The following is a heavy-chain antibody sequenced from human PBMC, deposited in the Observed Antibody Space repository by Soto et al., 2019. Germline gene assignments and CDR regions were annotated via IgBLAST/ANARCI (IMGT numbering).Heavy chain of an antibody. Sequence: TSETLSLTCSVSGASFTSAVYYCSWIRQLPGKGLEWIGYIQNSVSTIYSPSLKSRATISVDTSKNQFSLRLSSVTAADTAMYYCAMSRSGILDSWGQGTLVTVSS. CDR1: GASFTSAVYY. V-gene: IGHV4-31*03. D-gene: IGHD6-19*01. J-gene: IGHJ5*01. CDR2: IQNSVST. CDR3: AMSRSGILDS.